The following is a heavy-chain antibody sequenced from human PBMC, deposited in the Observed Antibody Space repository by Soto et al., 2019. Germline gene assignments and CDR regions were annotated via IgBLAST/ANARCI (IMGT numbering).Heavy chain of an antibody. CDR3: ARQRTTVVTQAYFDH. D-gene: IGHD2-21*02. CDR1: GESISSSSYY. CDR2: IYFSGRT. V-gene: IGHV4-39*01. J-gene: IGHJ4*02. Sequence: SETLSLTCIVSGESISSSSYYWGWIRQPPGKGLEWIGSIYFSGRTYYNPSFKSRVTISIDTSKNQFSLKLSSVTATDTAVYYCARQRTTVVTQAYFDHWGQGALVTVSS.